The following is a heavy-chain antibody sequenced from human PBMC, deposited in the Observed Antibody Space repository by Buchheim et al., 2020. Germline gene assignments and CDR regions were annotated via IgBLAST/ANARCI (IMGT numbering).Heavy chain of an antibody. CDR3: ARDRVGDSIWGTYRYMDV. D-gene: IGHD3-16*02. V-gene: IGHV3-33*01. J-gene: IGHJ6*02. Sequence: QVQLVESGGGVVQPGRSLRLSCVASGFIFTSYGMHWVRQAPGKGLEWVAIIWFDGSNKYSADSVKGRFTISRDISKKPLYFQMNSLRAEDTAVYYCARDRVGDSIWGTYRYMDVWGQGTT. CDR1: GFIFTSYG. CDR2: IWFDGSNK.